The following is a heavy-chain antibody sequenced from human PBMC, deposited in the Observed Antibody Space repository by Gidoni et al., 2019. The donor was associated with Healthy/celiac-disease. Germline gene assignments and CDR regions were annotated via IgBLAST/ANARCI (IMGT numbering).Heavy chain of an antibody. J-gene: IGHJ4*02. CDR2: INHSGST. D-gene: IGHD3-9*01. V-gene: IGHV4-34*01. CDR1: GGSFSGYY. CDR3: ARLGLGSNVLRYFDWPPWKDY. Sequence: QLQQWGAGLLKPSETLSLTCAVYGGSFSGYYWSWIRQPPGKGLEWIGEINHSGSTNYNPSLKSRVTISVDTSKNQFSLKLSSVTAADTAVYYCARLGLGSNVLRYFDWPPWKDYWGQGTLVTVSS.